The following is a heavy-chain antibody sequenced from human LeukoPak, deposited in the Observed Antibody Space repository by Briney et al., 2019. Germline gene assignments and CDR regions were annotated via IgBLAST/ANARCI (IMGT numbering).Heavy chain of an antibody. CDR3: ARGRTYYYDSSGYRVFDP. CDR2: IYYSGST. CDR1: GGSIRNLY. D-gene: IGHD3-22*01. Sequence: SETLSLTCTVSGGSIRNLYWSWIRQPPGKGLEWIGFIYYSGSTNYNPSLKSRVTISVDTSKNQFSLKLSSVTAADTAVYYCARGRTYYYDSSGYRVFDPWGQGTLVTVSS. V-gene: IGHV4-59*11. J-gene: IGHJ5*02.